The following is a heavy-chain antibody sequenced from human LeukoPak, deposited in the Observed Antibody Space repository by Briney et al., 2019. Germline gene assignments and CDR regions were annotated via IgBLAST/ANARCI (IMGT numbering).Heavy chain of an antibody. CDR1: GGSISSGGYY. CDR3: ASEEGTAADPGDY. J-gene: IGHJ4*02. Sequence: PSETLSLTCTVSGGSISSGGYYWSWIRQHPGKGLEWIGYIYYSGSTYYNPSLKSRVTISVDTSKNQFSLKLSSVTAADTAVYYCASEEGTAADPGDYWGQGTLVTVSS. V-gene: IGHV4-31*03. D-gene: IGHD6-13*01. CDR2: IYYSGST.